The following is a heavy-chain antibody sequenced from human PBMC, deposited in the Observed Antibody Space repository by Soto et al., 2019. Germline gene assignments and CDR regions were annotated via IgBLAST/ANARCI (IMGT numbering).Heavy chain of an antibody. CDR2: IFYSGST. CDR3: ARDGNIAAAGMGFDY. Sequence: SETLSLTCTVSGGSISSYYWSWIRQPPGKGLEWIGYIFYSGSTNYNPSPKSRVIISVDTSKNQVSLKLSSVTAADTAVYWCARDGNIAAAGMGFDYWGQGTLVTVSS. D-gene: IGHD6-13*01. V-gene: IGHV4-59*01. CDR1: GGSISSYY. J-gene: IGHJ4*02.